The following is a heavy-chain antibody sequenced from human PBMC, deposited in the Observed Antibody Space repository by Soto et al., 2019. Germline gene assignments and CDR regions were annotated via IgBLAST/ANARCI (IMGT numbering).Heavy chain of an antibody. J-gene: IGHJ5*02. V-gene: IGHV1-69*13. CDR3: ARDRYSSGMFDP. CDR2: IIPIFGTA. D-gene: IGHD6-19*01. CDR1: GGTFSSYA. Sequence: GASVKVSCKASGGTFSSYAISWVRQAPGQGLEWMGGIIPIFGTANYAQKFQGRVTITADESTSTAYMELSSLRSEDTAVYYCARDRYSSGMFDPWGQGTRVTVSS.